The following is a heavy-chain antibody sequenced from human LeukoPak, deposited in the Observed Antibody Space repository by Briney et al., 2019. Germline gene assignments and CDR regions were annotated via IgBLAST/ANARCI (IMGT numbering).Heavy chain of an antibody. Sequence: GGFLRLSCAASGFTVSSNYMSWVRQAPGKGLEWVSVIYSGGSTYYADSVKGRFTISRDNSKNTLYLQMNSLRAEDTAVYYCAMGYYYDSSGRSSGLNDYWGQGTLVTLSS. CDR2: IYSGGST. CDR3: AMGYYYDSSGRSSGLNDY. V-gene: IGHV3-66*01. D-gene: IGHD3-22*01. J-gene: IGHJ4*02. CDR1: GFTVSSNY.